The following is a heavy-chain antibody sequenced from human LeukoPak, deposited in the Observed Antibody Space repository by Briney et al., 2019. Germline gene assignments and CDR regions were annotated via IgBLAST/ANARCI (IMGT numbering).Heavy chain of an antibody. Sequence: SETLSLTCAVYGGSFSGYYWSWIRQPPGKGLEWIGEINHSGSTNYNPSLKSRVTISVDTSKNQFSLRLSSVTAADTAVYYCARDRAYYYDSSGYHNWFDHWGQGTLVTVSS. CDR3: ARDRAYYYDSSGYHNWFDH. V-gene: IGHV4-34*01. CDR1: GGSFSGYY. D-gene: IGHD3-22*01. CDR2: INHSGST. J-gene: IGHJ5*02.